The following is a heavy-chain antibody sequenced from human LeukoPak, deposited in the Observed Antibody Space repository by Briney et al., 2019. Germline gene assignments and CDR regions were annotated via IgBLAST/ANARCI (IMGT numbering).Heavy chain of an antibody. Sequence: QPGRSLRLSCAALGLTFSTYGMPWVRQAPGKGLEWVAVIWYDGSNKYYADSVKGRFTISRDNSKNTLYLQMNSLRAEDTAVYYCARSLGSGSYPADYWGQGTLVTVSS. J-gene: IGHJ4*02. D-gene: IGHD3-10*02. V-gene: IGHV3-33*01. CDR2: IWYDGSNK. CDR3: ARSLGSGSYPADY. CDR1: GLTFSTYG.